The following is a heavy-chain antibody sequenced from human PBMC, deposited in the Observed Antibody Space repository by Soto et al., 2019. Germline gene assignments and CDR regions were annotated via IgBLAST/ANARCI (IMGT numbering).Heavy chain of an antibody. Sequence: SETLSLTCTVSGGSISSYYWSWIRQPPWKGLEWIGYIYYSGSTNYNPSLKSRVTISVDTSKNQFSLKLSSVTAADTAVYYCAREGVSSSWYNYYGMDFWGKGTTVTVSS. CDR1: GGSISSYY. D-gene: IGHD6-13*01. V-gene: IGHV4-59*01. J-gene: IGHJ6*04. CDR3: AREGVSSSWYNYYGMDF. CDR2: IYYSGST.